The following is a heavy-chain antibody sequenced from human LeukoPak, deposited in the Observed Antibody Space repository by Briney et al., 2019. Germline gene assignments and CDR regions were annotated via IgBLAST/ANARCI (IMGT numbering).Heavy chain of an antibody. CDR1: GFTYSSYA. D-gene: IGHD2-21*01. V-gene: IGHV3-23*01. J-gene: IGHJ4*02. CDR2: ITGSGSST. Sequence: GGSLRLSCAVSGFTYSSYAMSWVGQAPGQGRAWVSAITGSGSSTYYADSVKGRFTISRDNSKNTLYLQMNSLRADDTAVYYCAKGGDFIGRHYSDYWGQGTLVTVSS. CDR3: AKGGDFIGRHYSDY.